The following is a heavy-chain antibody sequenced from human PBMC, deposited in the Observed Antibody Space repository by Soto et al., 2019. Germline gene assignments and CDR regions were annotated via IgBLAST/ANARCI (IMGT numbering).Heavy chain of an antibody. J-gene: IGHJ3*02. Sequence: GGSLRLSCAASGFTFSSYGMHWVRQAPGKGLEWVAVIWYDGSNKYYADSVKGRFTIPRENSKNTLYLQMNSLRAEDTAVYYCASRFGELNAFDIWGQGTMVTVSS. CDR2: IWYDGSNK. CDR1: GFTFSSYG. V-gene: IGHV3-33*01. CDR3: ASRFGELNAFDI. D-gene: IGHD3-10*01.